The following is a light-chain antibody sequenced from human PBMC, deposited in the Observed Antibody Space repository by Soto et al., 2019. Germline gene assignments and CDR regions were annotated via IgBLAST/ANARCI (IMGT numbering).Light chain of an antibody. CDR3: QQYESYSPWT. V-gene: IGKV1-5*03. CDR1: QSISSW. Sequence: DIQMTQSPSTLSESVGDRVTITCRASQSISSWLAWYQQKPGKAPKLLIYKASSLDTGVPSRFSGSGSGTEFTLTISSLQPDDFATYYCQQYESYSPWTFGQGTKVDI. CDR2: KAS. J-gene: IGKJ1*01.